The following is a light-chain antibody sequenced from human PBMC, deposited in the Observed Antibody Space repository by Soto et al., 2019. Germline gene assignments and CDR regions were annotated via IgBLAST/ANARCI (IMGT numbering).Light chain of an antibody. Sequence: EIVLTQSPATLSVSPGERAILSCRASQSVSSSYLAWYQQKPGQAPRLLIYGASSRATGIPDRFSGSGSGTDFTLTISRLEPEDFAVYYCQQCGSSPITFGQGTRLEIK. CDR3: QQCGSSPIT. J-gene: IGKJ5*01. CDR1: QSVSSSY. CDR2: GAS. V-gene: IGKV3-20*01.